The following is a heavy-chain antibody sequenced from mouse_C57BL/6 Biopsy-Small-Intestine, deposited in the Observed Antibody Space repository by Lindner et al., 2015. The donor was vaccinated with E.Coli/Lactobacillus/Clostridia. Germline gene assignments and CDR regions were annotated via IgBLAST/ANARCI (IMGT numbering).Heavy chain of an antibody. CDR1: GYSITSGYS. Sequence: VQLQESGPGLVKPSQSLSLTCSATGYSITSGYSWNWIRQFPGNKLEWMGYISYDGSTNYNPSLKSRISITHDTSKNQFFLKLNSVTTEDTATYYCARRASYDYLYFDYWGQGTTLTVSS. D-gene: IGHD2-4*01. CDR3: ARRASYDYLYFDY. V-gene: IGHV3-6*01. CDR2: ISYDGST. J-gene: IGHJ2*01.